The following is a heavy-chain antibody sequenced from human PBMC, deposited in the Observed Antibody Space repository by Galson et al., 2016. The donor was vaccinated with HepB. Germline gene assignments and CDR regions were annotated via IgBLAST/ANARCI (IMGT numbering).Heavy chain of an antibody. CDR3: ARDSQWVGELFGVFDL. J-gene: IGHJ3*01. Sequence: SLRLSCAASGFTFNDYYMTWIRQPPGKGLEWVSYVSSSGSTTYYADSVKGRFTISRDNAKNSLYLQMNSLRAEDSAIYYCARDSQWVGELFGVFDLWGQGTVVTVSS. D-gene: IGHD3-10*01. V-gene: IGHV3-11*04. CDR2: VSSSGSTT. CDR1: GFTFNDYY.